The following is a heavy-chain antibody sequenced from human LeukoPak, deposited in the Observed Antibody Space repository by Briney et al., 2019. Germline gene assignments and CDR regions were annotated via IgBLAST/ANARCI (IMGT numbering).Heavy chain of an antibody. D-gene: IGHD3-10*02. CDR1: GFTFGDYA. J-gene: IGHJ6*04. CDR2: ISSSGSTI. CDR3: AELGITMIGGV. Sequence: GGSLGLSCTVSGFTFGDYALNWVRQAPEKGLEWVSYISSSGSTIYYADSVKGRFTISRDNAKNSLYLQMNSLRAEDTAVYYCAELGITMIGGVWGKGTTVTISS. V-gene: IGHV3-48*03.